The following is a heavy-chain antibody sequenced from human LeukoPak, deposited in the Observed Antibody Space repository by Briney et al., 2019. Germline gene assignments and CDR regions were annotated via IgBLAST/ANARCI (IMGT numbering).Heavy chain of an antibody. V-gene: IGHV3-30*18. CDR3: AKDPRTADAYYFDY. J-gene: IGHJ4*02. CDR1: GFTFSSYA. Sequence: GGSLRLSCVASGFTFSSYAMHWVRQAPGKGLEWVAVISRDGRDKHHADSVKGRFTISRDNSKNTLYLQMDSLRAEDTAVYFCAKDPRTADAYYFDYWGQGILVTVSS. D-gene: IGHD6-13*01. CDR2: ISRDGRDK.